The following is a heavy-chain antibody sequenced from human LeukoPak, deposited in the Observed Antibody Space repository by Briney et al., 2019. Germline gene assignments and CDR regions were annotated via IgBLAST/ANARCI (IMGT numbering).Heavy chain of an antibody. V-gene: IGHV4-38-2*01. CDR1: GYSISSGYY. J-gene: IGHJ4*02. Sequence: SETLSLTCAVSGYSISSGYYWGWIRQPPGKGLEWIGSIYHSGSTYHNPSLKSRVTISVDTSKNQFSLKLSSVTAADTAVYYCARVTSDYGDYVGPQDFDYWGQGTLVTVSS. CDR2: IYHSGST. CDR3: ARVTSDYGDYVGPQDFDY. D-gene: IGHD4-17*01.